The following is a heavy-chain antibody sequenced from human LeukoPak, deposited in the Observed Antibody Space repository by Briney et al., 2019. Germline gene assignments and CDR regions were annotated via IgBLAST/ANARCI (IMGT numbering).Heavy chain of an antibody. CDR1: GFAFSNYG. Sequence: PGRSLRLSCAASGFAFSNYGMHWVRQAPGKGLEWVALTSSDGSNKYYADSVKGRFSISRDSSKNTLFLQMNSLRGEDTAVYYCANPLTSMDVWGQGTTVTVSS. CDR3: ANPLTSMDV. V-gene: IGHV3-30*18. J-gene: IGHJ6*02. CDR2: TSSDGSNK.